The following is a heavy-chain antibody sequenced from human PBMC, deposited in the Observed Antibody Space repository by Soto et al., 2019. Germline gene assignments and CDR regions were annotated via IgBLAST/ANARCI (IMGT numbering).Heavy chain of an antibody. V-gene: IGHV4-59*01. Sequence: SETLSLTCTVSGASISSYYCSWIRQPPGKGLEWIGYIXXXGXTXXXPXXXXRVTISVDTSKNQFSLKVRSVTATDTAVYYCARLSPTSGNWALDYWGQGTLVTVSS. CDR2: IXXXGXT. CDR3: ARLSPTSGNWALDY. CDR1: GASISSYY. J-gene: IGHJ4*02. D-gene: IGHD7-27*01.